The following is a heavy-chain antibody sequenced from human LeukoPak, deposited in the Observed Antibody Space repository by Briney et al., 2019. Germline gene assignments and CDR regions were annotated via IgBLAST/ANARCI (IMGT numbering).Heavy chain of an antibody. V-gene: IGHV3-11*04. Sequence: GGSLRLSCAVSGLTFSDYFMTWIRQAPGKGLEWVSYIGGNGRSTYYADSVRGRFTISRDKAKNSVYLQIDNLRVDDTAVYYCATSQSSVAGILGDWGQGTLVTVSS. CDR3: ATSQSSVAGILGD. D-gene: IGHD6-19*01. CDR1: GLTFSDYF. CDR2: IGGNGRST. J-gene: IGHJ1*01.